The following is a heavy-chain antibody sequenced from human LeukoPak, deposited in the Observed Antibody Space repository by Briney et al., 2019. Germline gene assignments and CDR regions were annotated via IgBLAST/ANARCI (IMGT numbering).Heavy chain of an antibody. CDR3: ARGIWSARTVDYYLDS. V-gene: IGHV1-3*01. D-gene: IGHD2-21*01. J-gene: IGHJ4*02. CDR2: INAGNGHT. CDR1: GYTFSNYA. Sequence: GASVKVSCKASGYTFSNYAIHWVRQALGQRFEWMGWINAGNGHTKYSQNFQGRVTITRDSSASTVYIDLSSLTSEDTAVYYCARGIWSARTVDYYLDSWGQGTLVTVSS.